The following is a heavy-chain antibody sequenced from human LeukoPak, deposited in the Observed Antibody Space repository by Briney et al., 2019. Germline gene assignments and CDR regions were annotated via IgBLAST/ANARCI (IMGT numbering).Heavy chain of an antibody. J-gene: IGHJ3*02. V-gene: IGHV3-73*01. CDR2: IRSKANSYAT. Sequence: GGSLRLSCAASGFTFSGSAMHWVRQASGKGLEWVGRIRSKANSYATAYAASVKGRFTISRDDSKNTAYLQMNSLRAEDTALYYRARERAGTAPNAFDIWGQGTMVTVSS. CDR3: ARERAGTAPNAFDI. CDR1: GFTFSGSA. D-gene: IGHD6-19*01.